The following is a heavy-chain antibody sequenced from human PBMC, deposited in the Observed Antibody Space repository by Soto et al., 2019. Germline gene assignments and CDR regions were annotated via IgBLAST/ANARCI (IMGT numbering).Heavy chain of an antibody. D-gene: IGHD3-9*01. CDR3: ARCDYDILTGYYNGIDP. CDR2: INHSGST. J-gene: IGHJ5*02. Sequence: QVQLQQWGAGLLKPSETLSLTCAVYGGSFSGYYWSWIRQPPGKGLEWIGEINHSGSTNYNPSLTSRVTISVDTSKNQFSLKLSSVTAADTAVYYCARCDYDILTGYYNGIDPWGQGTLVTVSS. V-gene: IGHV4-34*01. CDR1: GGSFSGYY.